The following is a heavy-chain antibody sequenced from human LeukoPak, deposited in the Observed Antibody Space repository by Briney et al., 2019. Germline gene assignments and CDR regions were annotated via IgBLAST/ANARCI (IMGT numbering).Heavy chain of an antibody. Sequence: ASVKVSCKASGGTFSSYAISWVRQAPGQGLEWMGRIIPILGIANYAQKFQGRVTITADKSTSTAYMELSSLRSEDTAVYYCARDQYAYYYDSSGYGYYFDYWGQGTLVTVSP. CDR1: GGTFSSYA. J-gene: IGHJ4*02. CDR3: ARDQYAYYYDSSGYGYYFDY. V-gene: IGHV1-69*04. D-gene: IGHD3-22*01. CDR2: IIPILGIA.